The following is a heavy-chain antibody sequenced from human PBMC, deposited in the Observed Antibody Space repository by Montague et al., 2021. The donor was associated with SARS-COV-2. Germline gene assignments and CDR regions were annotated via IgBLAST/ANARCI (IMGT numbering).Heavy chain of an antibody. D-gene: IGHD1-26*01. J-gene: IGHJ4*02. CDR1: GFPFSSYA. V-gene: IGHV3-30-3*01. Sequence: SLSLSASGFPFSSYAMHWVRQAPGKGLEWVAVISYDGSNKYYADSVKGRFTISRDNSKNTLYLQMNSLRAEDTAVYYCARDARRNSGSYSVYWGQGTLVTVSS. CDR2: ISYDGSNK. CDR3: ARDARRNSGSYSVY.